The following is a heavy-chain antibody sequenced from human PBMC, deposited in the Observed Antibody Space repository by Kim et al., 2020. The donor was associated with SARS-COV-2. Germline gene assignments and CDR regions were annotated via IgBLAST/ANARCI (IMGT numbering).Heavy chain of an antibody. CDR2: INHSGGT. CDR1: GGSLNGYS. CDR3: ARGIIVVVAAIIVVV. V-gene: IGHV4-34*01. D-gene: IGHD2-2*01. J-gene: IGHJ6*01. Sequence: SETLSLTCGVYGGSLNGYSWNWIRQPPGKGLEWIGEINHSGGTNYSPSLKSRVTVSMDTSKNQFSLRLTSVTAADTAVYFCARGIIVVVAAIIVVVW.